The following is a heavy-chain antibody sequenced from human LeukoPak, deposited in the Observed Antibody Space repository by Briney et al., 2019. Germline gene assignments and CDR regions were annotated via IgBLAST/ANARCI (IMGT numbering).Heavy chain of an antibody. V-gene: IGHV3-7*01. Sequence: GGSLRLSCAASGFSFRNSWMAWVGQAPGKGLEWVALTNEDESARYYVDSVKGRFTISRDNAKNSLFLQMNSLRDEDTAMYYCARGVNRAYDIWGHGTMVTVSS. CDR1: GFSFRNSW. CDR2: TNEDESAR. CDR3: ARGVNRAYDI. D-gene: IGHD2-8*01. J-gene: IGHJ3*02.